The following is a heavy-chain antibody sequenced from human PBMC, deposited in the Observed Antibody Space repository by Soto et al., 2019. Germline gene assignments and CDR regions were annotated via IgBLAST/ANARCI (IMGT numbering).Heavy chain of an antibody. V-gene: IGHV3-30-3*01. CDR1: GFTFSSYA. J-gene: IGHJ3*02. CDR3: ARDQVPPFRITGTVTNAFDI. CDR2: ISYDGSNK. Sequence: QVQLVESGGGVVQPGRSLRLSCAASGFTFSSYAMHWVRQAPGKGLEWVAVISYDGSNKYYADSVKGRFTISRDNSKNTLYLQMNILRAEDTAVYYCARDQVPPFRITGTVTNAFDIWGQGTMVTVSS. D-gene: IGHD1-20*01.